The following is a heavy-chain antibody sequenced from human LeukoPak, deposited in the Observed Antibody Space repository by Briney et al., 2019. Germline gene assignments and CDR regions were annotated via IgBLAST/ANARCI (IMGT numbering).Heavy chain of an antibody. CDR2: IYYSGST. J-gene: IGHJ3*02. CDR3: ARETQLLSTFDI. Sequence: YPSETLSLTCTVSGGSISSYYWSWIRQPPGKGLEWIGYIYYSGSTNYNPSLKSRVTISVDTSKNQFSLKLSSVTAADTAVYYCARETQLLSTFDIWGQGTMVTVSS. D-gene: IGHD1-1*01. V-gene: IGHV4-59*08. CDR1: GGSISSYY.